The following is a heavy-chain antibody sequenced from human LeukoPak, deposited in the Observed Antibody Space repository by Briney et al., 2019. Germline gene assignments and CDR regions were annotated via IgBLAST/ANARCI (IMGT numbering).Heavy chain of an antibody. J-gene: IGHJ4*02. D-gene: IGHD6-13*01. CDR1: GFTFSSYW. V-gene: IGHV3-7*01. CDR2: IKQDGSEK. CDR3: ARCDSRGSWYVDSYFDY. Sequence: PGGSLRLSCAASGFTFSSYWMSWVRQAPGKGLGWVANIKQDGSEKYYVDSVKGRFTISGDNAKNSLYLQMNSLRAEDTAVYYCARCDSRGSWYVDSYFDYWGQGTLVTVSS.